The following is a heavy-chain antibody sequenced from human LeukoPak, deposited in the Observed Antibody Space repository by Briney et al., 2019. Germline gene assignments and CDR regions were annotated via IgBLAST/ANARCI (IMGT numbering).Heavy chain of an antibody. CDR2: INSDGINT. CDR1: GFTFSNYW. CDR3: ARDLGQYYDTSDNWFDP. Sequence: GGSLRLSCAAPGFTFSNYWMHWVRQAPGKGLVWVSRINSDGINTSYADSVKGRFTISRDNAKNTLNLQMNSPRAEDTAVYYCARDLGQYYDTSDNWFDPWGQGTLVTVSS. V-gene: IGHV3-74*01. D-gene: IGHD3-22*01. J-gene: IGHJ5*02.